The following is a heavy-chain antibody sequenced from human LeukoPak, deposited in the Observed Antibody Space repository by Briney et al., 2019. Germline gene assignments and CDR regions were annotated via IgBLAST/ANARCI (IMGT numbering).Heavy chain of an antibody. CDR3: VRGRGYCSSNSCYDFDY. CDR1: GYSFTSYW. Sequence: GESLKISCKGSGYSFTSYWIGWVRQMPGKGLEWMVMIYPGDSNIKNSPSFQGQVTISADKSISTAYLQWSSLKASDTAVYYCVRGRGYCSSNSCYDFDYWGQGTLVTVSP. CDR2: IYPGDSNI. V-gene: IGHV5-51*01. J-gene: IGHJ4*02. D-gene: IGHD5-12*01.